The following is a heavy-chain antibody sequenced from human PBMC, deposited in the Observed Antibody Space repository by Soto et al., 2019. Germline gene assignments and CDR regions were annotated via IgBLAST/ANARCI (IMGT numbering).Heavy chain of an antibody. Sequence: EVQLLESGGGLVQPGGSLRLSCAASGFTFSSYAMSWVHQAPGKGLEGVSAISGSGGSTYYADSVQGRFTISRDNSKNPQYLQMTSLRAEDTAVYYGAKENRSPLRFFDYWGQGTLVTVSS. J-gene: IGHJ4*02. V-gene: IGHV3-23*01. CDR2: ISGSGGST. D-gene: IGHD1-26*01. CDR3: AKENRSPLRFFDY. CDR1: GFTFSSYA.